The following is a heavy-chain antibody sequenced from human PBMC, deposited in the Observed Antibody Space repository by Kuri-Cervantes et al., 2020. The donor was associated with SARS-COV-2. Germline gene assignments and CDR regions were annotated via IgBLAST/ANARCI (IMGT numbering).Heavy chain of an antibody. CDR1: GYTFTSYA. CDR3: ARGGDFWCFYYGMDV. D-gene: IGHD3-3*01. CDR2: INAGNGNT. Sequence: ASVKVSCKASGYTFTSYAMHWVRQAPGQRLEWMGWINAGNGNTKYSQKFQGRVTITRDTSASTAYMELSSLRSEDTAVYYCARGGDFWCFYYGMDVWGQGTTVTVSS. V-gene: IGHV1-3*01. J-gene: IGHJ6*02.